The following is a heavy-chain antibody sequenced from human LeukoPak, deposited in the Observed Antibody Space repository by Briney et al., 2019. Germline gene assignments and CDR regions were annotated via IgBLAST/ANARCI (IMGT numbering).Heavy chain of an antibody. D-gene: IGHD6-19*01. CDR2: ISTSGGST. CDR3: PKGGWGAFDI. J-gene: IGHJ3*02. CDR1: GYTFNSYG. V-gene: IGHV3-23*01. Sequence: PGGSLRLSCAASGYTFNSYGISLVRQAPGKGLECVSSISTSGGSTYYADSVTGRITISRDNSKNTLYLLSFSQTADDTALDYCPKGGWGAFDIWGQGTMVTVSS.